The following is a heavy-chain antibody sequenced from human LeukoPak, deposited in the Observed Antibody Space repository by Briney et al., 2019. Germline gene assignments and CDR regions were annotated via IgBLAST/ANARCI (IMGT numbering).Heavy chain of an antibody. Sequence: PGGSLRLSCAASGFTFSSYAMHWVRQAPGKGLEWVAVISYDGSNKYYADSVKGRFTISRDNSKNTLYLQMNSLRAEDTAVYYCARDSFKYYYDSSGYNPYYYYYYYMDVWGKGTTVTVSS. CDR1: GFTFSSYA. CDR2: ISYDGSNK. D-gene: IGHD3-22*01. J-gene: IGHJ6*03. V-gene: IGHV3-30*04. CDR3: ARDSFKYYYDSSGYNPYYYYYYYMDV.